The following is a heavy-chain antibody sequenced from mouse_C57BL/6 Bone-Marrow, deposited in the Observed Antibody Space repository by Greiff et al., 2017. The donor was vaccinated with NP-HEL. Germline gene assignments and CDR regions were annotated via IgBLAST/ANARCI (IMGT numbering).Heavy chain of an antibody. J-gene: IGHJ4*01. CDR2: LSSGGSYT. D-gene: IGHD2-3*01. CDR3: ARRGAYDGYPYYAMDY. CDR1: GFTFSSYG. Sequence: EVKLVESGGDLVKPGGSLKLSCAASGFTFSSYGMSWVRQTPDKRLEWVATLSSGGSYTYYPDSVKGRFTISRDNAKNTLYLQMSSLKSEDTAMYYCARRGAYDGYPYYAMDYWGQGTSVTVSS. V-gene: IGHV5-6*02.